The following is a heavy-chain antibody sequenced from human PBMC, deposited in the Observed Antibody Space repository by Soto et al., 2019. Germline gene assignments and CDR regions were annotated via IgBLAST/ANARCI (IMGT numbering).Heavy chain of an antibody. CDR3: AESTRSYGSGSYYYYGMDV. V-gene: IGHV3-23*01. J-gene: IGHJ6*02. CDR2: ISGSGGST. CDR1: GFTFRSYA. Sequence: GGSLRLSCAVSGFTFRSYAMSWVRQAPGKGLEWVSVISGSGGSTYYADSVKGRFTISRDNSKKTLYLQMNSLRAEDTAVYYCAESTRSYGSGSYYYYGMDVWGQGTTVTVSS. D-gene: IGHD3-10*01.